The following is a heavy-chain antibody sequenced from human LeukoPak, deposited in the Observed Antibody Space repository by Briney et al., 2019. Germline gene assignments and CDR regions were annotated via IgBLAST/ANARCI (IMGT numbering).Heavy chain of an antibody. CDR2: IKSKTNGGTT. V-gene: IGHV3-15*01. Sequence: GGSLRLSCAASGLTFSNAWMSWVRQAPGKGLEWVGRIKSKTNGGTTDYAAPVKGRFTISRDDSKDTLYLQINSLTTEDTAVYYCAADVASRGGGEFDYWGQGTLVSVSA. CDR1: GLTFSNAW. J-gene: IGHJ4*02. CDR3: AADVASRGGGEFDY. D-gene: IGHD3-16*01.